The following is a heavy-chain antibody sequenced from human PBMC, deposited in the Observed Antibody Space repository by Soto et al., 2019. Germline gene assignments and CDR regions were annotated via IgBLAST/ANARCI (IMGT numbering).Heavy chain of an antibody. CDR2: NRNRSYSYTT. Sequence: GGSLRLSCAASGFTFSDHYMDWVRQAPGKGLEWVGRNRNRSYSYTTEYAASVKGRFTISRDDSGNSLYLQMDSMNTEDTAVNYCVRETRRDGYNRGGIDYWGQGTLVTVSS. CDR3: VRETRRDGYNRGGIDY. V-gene: IGHV3-72*01. D-gene: IGHD5-12*01. J-gene: IGHJ4*02. CDR1: GFTFSDHY.